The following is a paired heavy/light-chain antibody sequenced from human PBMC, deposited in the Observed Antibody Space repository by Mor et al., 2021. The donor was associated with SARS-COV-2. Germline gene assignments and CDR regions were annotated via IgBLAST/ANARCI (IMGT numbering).Heavy chain of an antibody. D-gene: IGHD3-9*01. CDR3: TLGPARGGLRYFDWLT. Sequence: QVQLKESGPGLVKPSETLSLTCTVSGGSISSYYWSWIRQPPGKGLEWIGYIYYSGSTNYNPSLKSRISISVDMSKNQFSLKLSSVTAADTAVYYCTLGPARGGLRYFDWLTWGQGTLVTVSS. CDR2: IYYSGST. J-gene: IGHJ5*02. CDR1: GGSISSYY. V-gene: IGHV4-59*01.
Light chain of an antibody. CDR2: DAS. CDR3: QQRRST. Sequence: EIVLTQSPATLSLSPGERATLSCRASQSVSSYLAWYQQKPGQVPRLLIYDASNRATGIPARFSGSGSGTDFTLTISSLEPEDFAVYYCQQRRSTFGGGTKVEIK. V-gene: IGKV3-11*01. CDR1: QSVSSY. J-gene: IGKJ4*01.